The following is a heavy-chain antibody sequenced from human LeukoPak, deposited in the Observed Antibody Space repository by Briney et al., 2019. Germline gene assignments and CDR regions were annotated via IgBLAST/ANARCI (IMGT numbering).Heavy chain of an antibody. CDR1: GFTFSSYC. CDR2: ISGNSNTI. V-gene: IGHV3-48*01. J-gene: IGHJ4*02. D-gene: IGHD1-26*01. CDR3: AREEAIVGATKGLDY. Sequence: GGSLRLSCVVSGFTFSSYCMNWVRQAPGKGLEWVSYISGNSNTIYYADSVKGRFTVSRDNAKNSLYLQMDSLTVEDTAVYYCAREEAIVGATKGLDYWGQGTLVTVSS.